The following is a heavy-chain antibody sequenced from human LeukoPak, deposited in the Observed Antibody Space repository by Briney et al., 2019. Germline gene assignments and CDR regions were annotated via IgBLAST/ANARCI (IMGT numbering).Heavy chain of an antibody. D-gene: IGHD6-19*01. CDR2: IYPGDSDT. V-gene: IGHV5-51*01. CDR1: GYSFTTYW. Sequence: GESLKISCKASGYSFTTYWIAWVRQMPGKGLEWMGIIYPGDSDTTYSPSFQGQVTISADKSITTAYLQWSSVKASDNAIYYCARRIAVAGADGFDFWGQGTLVTVSS. CDR3: ARRIAVAGADGFDF. J-gene: IGHJ4*02.